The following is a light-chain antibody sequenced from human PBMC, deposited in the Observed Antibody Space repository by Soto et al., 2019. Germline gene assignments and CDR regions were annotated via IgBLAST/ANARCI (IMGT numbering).Light chain of an antibody. V-gene: IGKV3-20*01. Sequence: EIVLTQSPGTLSLSPGEGATLSCRASQSINSFLAWYQQRRGQAPRLLIHGASNRATGIPDRFSGSGSGTDFTLTISRLEPEDFAGYYCQQYGGSPRTFGQGTKVEVQ. CDR3: QQYGGSPRT. J-gene: IGKJ1*01. CDR1: QSINSF. CDR2: GAS.